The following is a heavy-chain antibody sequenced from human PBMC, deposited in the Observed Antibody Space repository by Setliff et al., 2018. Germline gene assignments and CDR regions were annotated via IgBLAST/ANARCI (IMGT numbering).Heavy chain of an antibody. CDR3: ATSTITTYYFDY. D-gene: IGHD4-4*01. CDR2: ISSRSSHI. Sequence: GGSLRLSCAASGFTFSGAEIHWVRQAPGKGLEWVSTISSRSSHIYYADSVKGRFTISRDNAKNTLYLQMKSLRAEDTAIYYCATSTITTYYFDYWGHGTLVTVSS. CDR1: GFTFSGAE. J-gene: IGHJ4*01. V-gene: IGHV3-21*04.